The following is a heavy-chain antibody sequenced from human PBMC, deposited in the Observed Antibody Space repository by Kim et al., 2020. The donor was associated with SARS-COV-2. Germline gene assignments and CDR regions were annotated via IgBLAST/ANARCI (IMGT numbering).Heavy chain of an antibody. V-gene: IGHV4-39*01. D-gene: IGHD5-18*01. CDR3: ARHRRVTAPREDFDY. J-gene: IGHJ4*02. Sequence: PSLKSRVTISVDTSKNQFSLKLSSVTAADTAVYYCARHRRVTAPREDFDYWGQGTLVTVSS.